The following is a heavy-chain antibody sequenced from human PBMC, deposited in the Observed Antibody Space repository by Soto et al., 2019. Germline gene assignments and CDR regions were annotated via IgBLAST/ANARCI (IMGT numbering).Heavy chain of an antibody. D-gene: IGHD3-10*01. Sequence: PSETLSLTCTVSGGSISSGDYYWSWIRQPPGKGLEWIGYIYYSASTYYNPSLKSRVTISVDTSKNQFSLKLNSVTAADTAVYYCASSMVSGGHIDYWGQGTLVTV. J-gene: IGHJ4*02. CDR3: ASSMVSGGHIDY. CDR2: IYYSAST. CDR1: GGSISSGDYY. V-gene: IGHV4-30-4*01.